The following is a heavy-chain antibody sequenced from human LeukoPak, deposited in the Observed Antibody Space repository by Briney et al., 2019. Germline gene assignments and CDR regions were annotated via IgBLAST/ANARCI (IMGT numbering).Heavy chain of an antibody. CDR2: IYTSGTI. CDR1: GGSISSYY. J-gene: IGHJ5*02. V-gene: IGHV4-4*07. D-gene: IGHD3-10*01. Sequence: PSETLSLTCTVSGGSISSYYWSWIRQPAGTALEWIGRIYTSGTITYNPSLKSRVTMSVDTSKNQFSLKLSSVTAADTAVYYCARDSGTTGEVKFDPWGQGTLVTVSA. CDR3: ARDSGTTGEVKFDP.